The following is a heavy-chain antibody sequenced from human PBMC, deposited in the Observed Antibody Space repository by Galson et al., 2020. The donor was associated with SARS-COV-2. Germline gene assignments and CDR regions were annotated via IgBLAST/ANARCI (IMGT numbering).Heavy chain of an antibody. J-gene: IGHJ4*02. CDR2: INWNGGST. CDR3: ARDRGDGAAIYCGYFDG. Sequence: GGSLRLSCAASGFTFDDYGMSWVRQAPGKGLEWVSGINWNGGSTGYADSVKGRFTISRDNAKNSLYLQMNSLRAEDTALYYCARDRGDGAAIYCGYFDGWGQGTLVTVSS. V-gene: IGHV3-20*04. D-gene: IGHD2-21*01. CDR1: GFTFDDYG.